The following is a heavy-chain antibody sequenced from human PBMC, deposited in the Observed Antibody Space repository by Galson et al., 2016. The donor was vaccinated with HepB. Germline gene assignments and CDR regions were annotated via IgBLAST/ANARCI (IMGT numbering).Heavy chain of an antibody. J-gene: IGHJ4*02. CDR1: GFKFSGYG. CDR2: ISGSGGTT. CDR3: AKDGWWLRSGFDY. V-gene: IGHV3-23*01. Sequence: SLRPSCAASGFKFSGYGMSWVRQAPGTGLEWVSVISGSGGTTYYADSVKGRFTTSRDSSKDMQYLQMNSQRAADTAVYYCAKDGWWLRSGFDYWGQGTLVTVSS. D-gene: IGHD2-15*01.